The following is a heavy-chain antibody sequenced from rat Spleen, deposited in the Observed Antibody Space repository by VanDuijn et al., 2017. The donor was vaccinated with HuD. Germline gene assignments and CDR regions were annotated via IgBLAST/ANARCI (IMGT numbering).Heavy chain of an antibody. J-gene: IGHJ2*01. D-gene: IGHD1-9*01. V-gene: IGHV5-29*01. CDR1: GFTFSNYW. Sequence: EVQLVETGGGLVQPGRSLKLSCVASGFTFSNYWMYWIRQAPTTGLEWVATISYGDSSGHSGTYYRDSVRGRVTISRDDAKSTLSLQMDSLRSEDTATYYCARRHYGYTDYFDYWGQGVMVTVSS. CDR2: ISYGDSSGHSGT. CDR3: ARRHYGYTDYFDY.